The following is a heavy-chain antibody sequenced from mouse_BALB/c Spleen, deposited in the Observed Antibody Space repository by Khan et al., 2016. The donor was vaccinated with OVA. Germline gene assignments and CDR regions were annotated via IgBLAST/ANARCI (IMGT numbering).Heavy chain of an antibody. D-gene: IGHD2-3*01. J-gene: IGHJ4*01. CDR3: ARSGDGYYGAMDY. V-gene: IGHV3-2*02. CDR2: ISYCGST. CDR1: GYSITSDYA. Sequence: VQLKESGPGLVKPSQSLSLTCTVTGYSITSDYAWNWIRQFPGNKLEWMGYISYCGSTSYTPSLKSIISLTRDPSKNQFSLKLNSVTTEDTATYNSARSGDGYYGAMDYWGQGTSVTVSS.